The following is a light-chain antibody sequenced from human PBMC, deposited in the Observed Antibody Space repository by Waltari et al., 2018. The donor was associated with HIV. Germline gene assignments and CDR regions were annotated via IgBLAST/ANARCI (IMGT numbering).Light chain of an antibody. CDR3: HVWDSNTEI. V-gene: IGLV3-9*01. CDR1: NLGTKN. CDR2: RDA. J-gene: IGLJ1*01. Sequence: SYEVTQPLSVSVALGQTATITCGGTNLGTKNVHWYRQKPGQSPGLVIYRDANRPSGVPERFSGSNSGNTATLTISRAQAGDEADYYCHVWDSNTEIFGTGTKVTVL.